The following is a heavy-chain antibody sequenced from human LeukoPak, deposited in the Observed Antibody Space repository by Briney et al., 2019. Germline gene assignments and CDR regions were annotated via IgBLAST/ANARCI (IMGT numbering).Heavy chain of an antibody. CDR1: GYTLTESS. V-gene: IGHV1-24*01. Sequence: ASVKVSCKVSGYTLTESSMRWVRQAPGKGLEWMGGFDPEDGETIYAQKFQGRVTMTEDTSTDTAYMELSSLRSEDTAVYYCATVSNRWAYRPFDPWGQGTLVTVSS. J-gene: IGHJ5*02. CDR2: FDPEDGET. CDR3: ATVSNRWAYRPFDP. D-gene: IGHD2-21*01.